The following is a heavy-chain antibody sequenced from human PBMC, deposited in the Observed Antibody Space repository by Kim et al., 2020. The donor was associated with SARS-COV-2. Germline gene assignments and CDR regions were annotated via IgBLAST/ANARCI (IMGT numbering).Heavy chain of an antibody. Sequence: GGSLRLSCAASGFIFSGYTMHWVRQAPGKGLEWMAVISYDGSNKYYADSVKGRVTISRDNSKKTLYLQMNSLRAEDTAVYYCARGKHSNVGVDVWGQGTT. CDR3: ARGKHSNVGVDV. V-gene: IGHV3-30*04. J-gene: IGHJ6*02. D-gene: IGHD2-21*01. CDR1: GFIFSGYT. CDR2: ISYDGSNK.